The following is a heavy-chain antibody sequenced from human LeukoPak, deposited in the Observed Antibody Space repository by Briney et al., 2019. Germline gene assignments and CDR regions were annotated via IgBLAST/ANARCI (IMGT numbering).Heavy chain of an antibody. CDR1: GYTFTGYY. V-gene: IGHV1-2*06. Sequence: ASVKVSCXASGYTFTGYYMHWVRQAHGQGLEWMGRINPNSGGTNYAQKFQGRVTMTRDTSISTAYMELSRLRSDDTAVYYCARDSDFWSGYYGDYYYYMDVWGKGTTVTVSS. CDR2: INPNSGGT. J-gene: IGHJ6*03. CDR3: ARDSDFWSGYYGDYYYYMDV. D-gene: IGHD3-3*01.